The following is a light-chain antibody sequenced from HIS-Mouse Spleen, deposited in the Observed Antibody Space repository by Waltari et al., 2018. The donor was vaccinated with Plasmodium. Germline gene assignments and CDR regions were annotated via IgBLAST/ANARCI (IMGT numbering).Light chain of an antibody. CDR1: QSISNY. CDR3: QQSYSTWT. Sequence: DIQMTQSPSSLSASVGDRVTITCRASQSISNYLNWYQQKPGKAPKFLIYAESTLQSGVPSRFSGSGSGTEFTLTISSLQPEDFATYYCQQSYSTWTFGQGTKVEIK. J-gene: IGKJ1*01. CDR2: AES. V-gene: IGKV1-39*01.